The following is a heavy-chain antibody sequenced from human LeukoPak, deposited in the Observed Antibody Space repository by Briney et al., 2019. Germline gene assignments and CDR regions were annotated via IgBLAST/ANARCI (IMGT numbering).Heavy chain of an antibody. V-gene: IGHV3-30*18. CDR3: AKDLGEVRYAFDI. D-gene: IGHD3-16*01. CDR2: ISYDGSSL. CDR1: GFTFRNYG. Sequence: GMSLRLSCAVSGFTFRNYGFHWVRQAPGKGPEWVAIISYDGSSLYYADSVKGRFTISRDNSKNMMYLQMDSLRPEDTALYHCAKDLGEVRYAFDIWGQGTMVTVSS. J-gene: IGHJ3*02.